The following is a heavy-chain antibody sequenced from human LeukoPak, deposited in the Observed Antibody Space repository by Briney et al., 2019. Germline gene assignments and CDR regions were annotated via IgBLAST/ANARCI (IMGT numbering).Heavy chain of an antibody. Sequence: GGSLRLSCAASGFTFSSYAMHWVRQAPGKGLEWVAVISYDGSNKYYADSVKGRFTTSRDNAKNSLYLQMNSLRAEDTAVYYCARSRSARQEFDYWGQGTLVTVSS. CDR2: ISYDGSNK. D-gene: IGHD6-6*01. CDR1: GFTFSSYA. V-gene: IGHV3-30*04. CDR3: ARSRSARQEFDY. J-gene: IGHJ4*02.